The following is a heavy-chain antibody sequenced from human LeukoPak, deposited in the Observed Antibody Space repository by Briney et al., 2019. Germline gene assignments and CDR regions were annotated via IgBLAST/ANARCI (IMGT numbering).Heavy chain of an antibody. CDR3: ARAVCPTIKFCDSSYFMDV. CDR2: INWNGAST. CDR1: GFSFDDLG. V-gene: IGHV3-20*04. D-gene: IGHD6-6*01. J-gene: IGHJ6*03. Sequence: GGSLRLSCAASGFSFDDLGMTWVRQVPGKGLEWVAGINWNGASTGYADSVRGRFTIPRDNAKNSLYLQMNSLRAEDTALYYCARAVCPTIKFCDSSYFMDVWGKGTTVNVS.